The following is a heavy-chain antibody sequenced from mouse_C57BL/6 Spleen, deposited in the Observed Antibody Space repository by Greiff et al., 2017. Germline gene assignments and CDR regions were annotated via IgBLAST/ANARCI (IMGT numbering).Heavy chain of an antibody. Sequence: EVMLVESGGGLVQPGGSLKLSCAASGFTFSDYYMYWVRQTPEKRLEWVAYISNGGGSTYYPDTVKGRFTISRDNAKNTLDLQMSRLKSEDTAMYYCSRRDYGNLYYYAMDYWGQGPPVTVSS. CDR3: SRRDYGNLYYYAMDY. D-gene: IGHD2-1*01. J-gene: IGHJ4*01. CDR2: ISNGGGST. V-gene: IGHV5-12*01. CDR1: GFTFSDYY.